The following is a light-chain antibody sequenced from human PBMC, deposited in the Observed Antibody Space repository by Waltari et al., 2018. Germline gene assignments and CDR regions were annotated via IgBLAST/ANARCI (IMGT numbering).Light chain of an antibody. CDR1: QDITNH. J-gene: IGKJ2*01. V-gene: IGKV1-33*01. CDR2: DAS. Sequence: DIQMTQSPSSLSASVGDRVTITCQASQDITNHLNWYQQKPGKAPKLLIYDASNLETGVPSRFSGSGSGTDFTFTISSLQPEDIAIYYCQQYDDLPAFGQGTKLEIK. CDR3: QQYDDLPA.